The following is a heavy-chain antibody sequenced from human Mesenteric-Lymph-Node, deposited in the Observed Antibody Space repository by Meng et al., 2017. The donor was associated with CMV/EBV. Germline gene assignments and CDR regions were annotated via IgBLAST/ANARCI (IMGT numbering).Heavy chain of an antibody. V-gene: IGHV4-4*02. Sequence: PVSGRSIRRLSWWSWVRQPPGKGLEWIGEVYHSGGTAYNPSLRSRVTISVDKSKNHFSLKLSSVTSADTAVYYCARLSYTSSWQFDFWGQGTLVTVSS. CDR1: GRSIRRLSW. D-gene: IGHD6-13*01. CDR2: VYHSGGT. J-gene: IGHJ4*02. CDR3: ARLSYTSSWQFDF.